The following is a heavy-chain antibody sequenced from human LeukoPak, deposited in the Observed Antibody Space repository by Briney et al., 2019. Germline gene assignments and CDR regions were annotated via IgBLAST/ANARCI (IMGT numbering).Heavy chain of an antibody. CDR2: MNPNSGNT. J-gene: IGHJ6*02. CDR1: GYTFTSYD. D-gene: IGHD6-13*01. Sequence: WASVKVSCKSSGYTFTSYDINWVRQATGQGLEWMGWMNPNSGNTGYAQKFQGRVTMTRNTSISTAYMELSSLRSEDTAVYYCARGLVSSSCYGNGAYYYGMDVWGQGTTVTVSS. V-gene: IGHV1-8*01. CDR3: ARGLVSSSCYGNGAYYYGMDV.